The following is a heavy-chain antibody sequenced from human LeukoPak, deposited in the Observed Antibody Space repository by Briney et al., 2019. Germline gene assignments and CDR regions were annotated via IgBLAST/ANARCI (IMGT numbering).Heavy chain of an antibody. J-gene: IGHJ4*02. Sequence: PSETLSLTCTVSGGSITNYYWTWIRQPPGKGLEWIGYIHYSGSTNYNPSLKSRATISVDTSKNQFSLKLSSVTAADTAVYYCARSEQLPYYFDYWGQGTLVTVSS. CDR3: ARSEQLPYYFDY. D-gene: IGHD6-6*01. CDR1: GGSITNYY. V-gene: IGHV4-59*01. CDR2: IHYSGST.